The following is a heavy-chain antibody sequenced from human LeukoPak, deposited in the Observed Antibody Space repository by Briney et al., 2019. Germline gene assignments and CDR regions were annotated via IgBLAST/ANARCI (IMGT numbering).Heavy chain of an antibody. Sequence: ASVKVSCKASGYTFTGHYMHWVRQAPGQGLEWMGWINPNSGGTNYAQKFQGRVTMTRDTSISTAYMELSRLRSDDTAVYYCARVVAAAGTEYYYYGMDVWGQGTTVTVSS. CDR3: ARVVAAAGTEYYYYGMDV. CDR1: GYTFTGHY. D-gene: IGHD6-13*01. J-gene: IGHJ6*02. V-gene: IGHV1-2*02. CDR2: INPNSGGT.